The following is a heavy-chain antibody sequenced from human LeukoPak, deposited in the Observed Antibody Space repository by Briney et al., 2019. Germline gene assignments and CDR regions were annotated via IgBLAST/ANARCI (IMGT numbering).Heavy chain of an antibody. CDR3: ARGGAAAGNAFDY. D-gene: IGHD6-13*01. Sequence: HRASVKVSCKASGYTFTSYDINWVRQATGQGLEWMGWMNPNSGNTGYAQKFQGRVTITRNTSISTAYMELSSLRSEDTAVYYCARGGAAAGNAFDYWGQGTLVTVSS. CDR1: GYTFTSYD. V-gene: IGHV1-8*03. J-gene: IGHJ4*02. CDR2: MNPNSGNT.